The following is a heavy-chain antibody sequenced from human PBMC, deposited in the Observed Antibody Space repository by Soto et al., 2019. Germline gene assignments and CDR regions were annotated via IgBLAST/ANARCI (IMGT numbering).Heavy chain of an antibody. J-gene: IGHJ6*02. CDR1: GFTFSSYA. D-gene: IGHD3-22*01. Sequence: GGSLRLSCAASGFTFSSYAMHWVRQAPGKGLEWVAVISYDGSNKYYADSVKGRFTISRDNSKNTLYLQMNSLRAEDTAVYYCATSLSPHYYDSSGYPREYYYYGMDVWGQGTTVTVSS. V-gene: IGHV3-30-3*01. CDR2: ISYDGSNK. CDR3: ATSLSPHYYDSSGYPREYYYYGMDV.